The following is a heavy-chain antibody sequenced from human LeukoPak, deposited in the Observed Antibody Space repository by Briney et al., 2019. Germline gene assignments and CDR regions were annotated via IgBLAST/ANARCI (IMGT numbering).Heavy chain of an antibody. D-gene: IGHD3-10*01. CDR1: GFTVSSNY. V-gene: IGHV3-66*01. CDR2: IYSGGST. Sequence: PGGSLRLSCAASGFTVSSNYMSWVRQAPGKGLEWVSVIYSGGSTYYADSVKGRFTISRDNSKNTLHLQMNSLRAGDTAVYYCARVVAGLWFGELFFDYWGQGTLVTVSS. J-gene: IGHJ4*02. CDR3: ARVVAGLWFGELFFDY.